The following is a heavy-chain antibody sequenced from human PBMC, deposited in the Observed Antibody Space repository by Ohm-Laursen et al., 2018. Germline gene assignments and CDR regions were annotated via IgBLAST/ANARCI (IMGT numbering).Heavy chain of an antibody. Sequence: SLRLSCAASGFTFRSFCMSWVRQAPGKGLEWVANINEDGSDKFYVDSVKGRFTISRDNAKNSLYLQMNSLRAEDTAVYYCARQPPQWLVGFDYWGQGTLVTVSS. CDR3: ARQPPQWLVGFDY. J-gene: IGHJ4*02. V-gene: IGHV3-7*01. D-gene: IGHD6-19*01. CDR2: INEDGSDK. CDR1: GFTFRSFC.